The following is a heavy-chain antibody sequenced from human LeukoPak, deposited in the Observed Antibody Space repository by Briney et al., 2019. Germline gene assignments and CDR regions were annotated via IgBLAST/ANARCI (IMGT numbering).Heavy chain of an antibody. D-gene: IGHD3-22*01. V-gene: IGHV3-33*01. CDR3: ARDSGYHYDKFDC. CDR1: GFTFSTSG. CDR2: IWYDGSNK. Sequence: GRSLRLSCAASGFTFSTSGMHWVRQAPGKGLEWVAVIWYDGSNKHYAESVKGRFSISRDNSKSTLYLQMNSLRVEDTAVYYCARDSGYHYDKFDCWGQGTLVTVSS. J-gene: IGHJ4*02.